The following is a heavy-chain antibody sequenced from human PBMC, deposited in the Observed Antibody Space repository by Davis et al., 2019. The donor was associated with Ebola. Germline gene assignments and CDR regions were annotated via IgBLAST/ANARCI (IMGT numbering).Heavy chain of an antibody. CDR1: GFTFSSYW. CDR3: ARGHSSSWYYYYYGMDV. Sequence: PGGSLRLSCAASGFTFSSYWMHWVRQAPGKGLVWVSRINSDGSSTSYADSVKGRFTISRDNAKNTLYLQMNSLRAEDTAVYYCARGHSSSWYYYYYGMDVWGQGTTVTVS. V-gene: IGHV3-74*01. CDR2: INSDGSST. D-gene: IGHD6-13*01. J-gene: IGHJ6*02.